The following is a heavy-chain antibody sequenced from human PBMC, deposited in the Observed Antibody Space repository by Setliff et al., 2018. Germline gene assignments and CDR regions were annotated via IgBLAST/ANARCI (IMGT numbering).Heavy chain of an antibody. Sequence: GESLKISCAASGFTVSINYMSWVRQAPGKGLEWISVIYSGGTTYYADSVKGRFTISRDNSKNTLDLQMNSLRVEDTAVYYCARELRSGHWYFDLWGRGTLVTVSS. CDR3: ARELRSGHWYFDL. D-gene: IGHD6-25*01. J-gene: IGHJ2*01. CDR1: GFTVSINY. V-gene: IGHV3-53*01. CDR2: IYSGGTT.